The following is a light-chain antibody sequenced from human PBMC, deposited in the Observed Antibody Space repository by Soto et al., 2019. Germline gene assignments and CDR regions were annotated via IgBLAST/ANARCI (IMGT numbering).Light chain of an antibody. CDR1: QSISSN. V-gene: IGKV3-15*01. CDR3: QQYNNWPGWA. Sequence: EIVMTQSPATLSVSPGERVTLSCRASQSISSNLAWYQQKPGQAPRLLIYSASTRATGIPARFSGSGSGTAFTLTISSLQSEDFAVYYCQQYNNWPGWAFGQGTKVEIK. CDR2: SAS. J-gene: IGKJ1*01.